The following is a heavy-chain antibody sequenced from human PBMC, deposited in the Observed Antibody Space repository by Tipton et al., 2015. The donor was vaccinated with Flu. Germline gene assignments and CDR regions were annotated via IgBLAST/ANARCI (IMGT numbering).Heavy chain of an antibody. V-gene: IGHV4-61*02. CDR3: ARIYYYGSGDYYLDS. Sequence: TLSLTCTVSGGSISSGSYYWSWIRQPAGKGLEWIGRIYTTGSTNYNPSLKSRVTISADTSKNKFSLELRSVTVAGTAVYYCARIYYYGSGDYYLDSWGQGTLVTVSS. D-gene: IGHD3-10*01. CDR1: GGSISSGSYY. J-gene: IGHJ4*02. CDR2: IYTTGST.